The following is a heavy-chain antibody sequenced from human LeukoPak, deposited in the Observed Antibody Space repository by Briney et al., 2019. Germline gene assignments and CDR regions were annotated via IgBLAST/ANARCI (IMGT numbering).Heavy chain of an antibody. D-gene: IGHD1-7*01. V-gene: IGHV4-4*07. J-gene: IGHJ4*02. Sequence: SETLSLTCTVSGGSISSYYWSWIRQPAGEGLEWIGRMYTSGSTNYNPSLKSRVTMSVDTSKNQFSLKLSSVTAADTAVYYCARGGTGITNSLFDYWGQGTLVTVSS. CDR3: ARGGTGITNSLFDY. CDR1: GGSISSYY. CDR2: MYTSGST.